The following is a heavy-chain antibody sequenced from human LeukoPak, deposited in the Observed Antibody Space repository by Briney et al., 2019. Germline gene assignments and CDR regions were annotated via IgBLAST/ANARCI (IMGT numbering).Heavy chain of an antibody. D-gene: IGHD4-11*01. V-gene: IGHV3-21*01. CDR2: ISSSSSYI. CDR1: GFTFSSYS. J-gene: IGHJ4*02. CDR3: ARDVAQITVTRWYYFDY. Sequence: PGGSLRLSCAASGFTFSSYSMNWVRQAPGKGLEWVSSISSSSSYIYYADSVKGRFTISRDNAKNSLYLQMNSLRAEDTAVYYCARDVAQITVTRWYYFDYWGQGTLVTVSS.